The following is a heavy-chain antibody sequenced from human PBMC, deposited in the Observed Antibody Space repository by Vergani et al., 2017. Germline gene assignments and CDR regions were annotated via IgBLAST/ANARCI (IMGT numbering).Heavy chain of an antibody. V-gene: IGHV3-48*03. CDR2: ISSSGSTI. D-gene: IGHD6-13*01. Sequence: EVQLVESGGGLVQPGGSLRLSCAASGFTFSSYEMNWVRQAPGKGLEWVSYISSSGSTIYYADSVKGRFTISRDNAKNSLYLQMNSLRAEDTAVYYCARDRRAAAGYVAYYYYYGMDVWGQGTTVTVSS. CDR1: GFTFSSYE. CDR3: ARDRRAAAGYVAYYYYYGMDV. J-gene: IGHJ6*02.